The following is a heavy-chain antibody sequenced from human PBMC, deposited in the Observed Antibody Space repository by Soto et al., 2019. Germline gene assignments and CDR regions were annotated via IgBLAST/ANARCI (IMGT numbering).Heavy chain of an antibody. CDR2: TYYRSKWYN. CDR3: ARNPMGYYCGMDV. Sequence: SQTLSLTCVISGDSVSSNSAAWNWIMQSPSRGLEWLGRTYYRSKWYNDYAVSVKSRITINPDTSKNQFSLQLNSVTPEDTAVYYCARNPMGYYCGMDVWGQGPTVTVSS. J-gene: IGHJ6*02. CDR1: GDSVSSNSAA. V-gene: IGHV6-1*01.